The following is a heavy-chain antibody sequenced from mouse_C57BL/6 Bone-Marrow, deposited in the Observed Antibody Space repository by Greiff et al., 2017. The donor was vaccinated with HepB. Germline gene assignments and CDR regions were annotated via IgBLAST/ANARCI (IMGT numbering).Heavy chain of an antibody. Sequence: DVKLVESGGGLVKPGGSLKLSCAASGFTFSSYAMSWVRQTPEKRLEWVATISDGGSYTYYPDNVKGRFTISRDNAKNNLYLQMSHLKSEDTAMYYCARAFYWGQGTSVTVSS. CDR3: ARAFY. V-gene: IGHV5-4*03. CDR2: ISDGGSYT. J-gene: IGHJ4*01. CDR1: GFTFSSYA.